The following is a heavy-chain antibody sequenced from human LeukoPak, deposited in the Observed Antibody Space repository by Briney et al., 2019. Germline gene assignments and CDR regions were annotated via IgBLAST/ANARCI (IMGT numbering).Heavy chain of an antibody. V-gene: IGHV3-48*03. Sequence: GGSLRLSCAASGFTFSSYEMNWVRQAPGKGLEWVSYISSSGSTIYYADSVKGRFTISRDNAKNSLYLQMNSLRAEDTAVYYCARDVYSSGWTFDYWGQGTLVTVSS. CDR2: ISSSGSTI. CDR1: GFTFSSYE. J-gene: IGHJ4*02. CDR3: ARDVYSSGWTFDY. D-gene: IGHD6-19*01.